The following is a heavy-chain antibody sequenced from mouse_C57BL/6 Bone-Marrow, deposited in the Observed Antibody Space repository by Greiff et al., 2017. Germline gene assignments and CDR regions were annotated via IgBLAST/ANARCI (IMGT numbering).Heavy chain of an antibody. CDR2: IDPETGGT. CDR3: ARDRVIYYDGSSYEEYFDV. V-gene: IGHV1-15*01. CDR1: GYTFTDYE. J-gene: IGHJ1*03. D-gene: IGHD1-1*01. Sequence: QVQLQQSGAELVRPGASVTLSCKASGYTFTDYEMHWVKQTPVHGLEWIGAIDPETGGTAYNQKFKGKAILTADKSSSTAYMELRSLTSEDSAVYYCARDRVIYYDGSSYEEYFDVWGTGTTVTVSS.